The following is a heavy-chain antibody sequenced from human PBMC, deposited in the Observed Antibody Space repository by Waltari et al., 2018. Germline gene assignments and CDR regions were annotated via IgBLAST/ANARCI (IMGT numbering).Heavy chain of an antibody. CDR1: GGSISSSSYY. V-gene: IGHV4-39*01. J-gene: IGHJ4*02. CDR2: IYYSGST. Sequence: QLQLQESGPGLVKPSETLSLTCTVSGGSISSSSYYWGWIRQPPGKGLEWIGSIYYSGSTYYNPSLKSRVTISVDTSKNQFSLKLSSVTAADTAVYYCARHGLEYYYDCYFDYWGQGTLVTVSS. D-gene: IGHD3-22*01. CDR3: ARHGLEYYYDCYFDY.